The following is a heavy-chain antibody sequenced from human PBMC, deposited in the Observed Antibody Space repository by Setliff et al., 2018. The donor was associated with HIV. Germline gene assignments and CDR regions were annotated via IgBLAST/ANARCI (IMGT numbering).Heavy chain of an antibody. CDR2: INHIGST. V-gene: IGHV4-34*01. J-gene: IGHJ2*01. D-gene: IGHD1-26*01. CDR1: GGSFTTYY. CDR3: ARVPPFSGSNFSWYFDL. Sequence: SETLSLTCAVYGGSFTTYYWSWIRQPPGKGLEWIGEINHIGSTNYNPSLKSRVTISIDTSKNQFSLKLTSVTAADTALYYCARVPPFSGSNFSWYFDLWGRGTLVTVSS.